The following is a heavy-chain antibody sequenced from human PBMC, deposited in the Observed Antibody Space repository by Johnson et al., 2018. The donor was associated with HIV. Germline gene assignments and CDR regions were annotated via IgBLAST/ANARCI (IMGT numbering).Heavy chain of an antibody. CDR3: AKPPSMGADAFDI. J-gene: IGHJ3*02. Sequence: QMLLVESGGGLVQPGGSLRLSCAASGFTFSSYAMHWVRQAPGKGLEWVAVISYDGSNKYYADSVKGRFTISRDNSKNTLYLQMNSLRAEDTAVYYCAKPPSMGADAFDIWGQGTMVTVSS. CDR2: ISYDGSNK. CDR1: GFTFSSYA. D-gene: IGHD3-16*01. V-gene: IGHV3-30*04.